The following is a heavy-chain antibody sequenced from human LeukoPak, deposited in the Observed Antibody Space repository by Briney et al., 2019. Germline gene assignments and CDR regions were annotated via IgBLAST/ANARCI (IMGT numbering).Heavy chain of an antibody. D-gene: IGHD1-20*01. J-gene: IGHJ5*02. Sequence: GESLKISCKGSDYSFPNYWIGWVRQMPGKGLDWMGVIYPGDSDTRYSPSFQGQVTISADKSTSTAYLQWSSLKASDTAMYYCARARYNWNDLYWFDPWGQGTLVTVSS. V-gene: IGHV5-51*01. CDR3: ARARYNWNDLYWFDP. CDR1: DYSFPNYW. CDR2: IYPGDSDT.